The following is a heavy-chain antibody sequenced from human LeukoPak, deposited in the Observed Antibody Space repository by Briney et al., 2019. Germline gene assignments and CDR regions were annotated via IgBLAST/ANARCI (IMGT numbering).Heavy chain of an antibody. CDR1: GFTLDDYG. D-gene: IGHD2-15*01. CDR2: INWNGGST. J-gene: IGHJ6*03. Sequence: GGSLRLSCAASGFTLDDYGMSGVRHAPGKGVEGVSGINWNGGSTQYADSVKGRFTISRDNAKNSLYLQMNSQRGGDTGVYYCPRVYGCSGSSCYSLYYYYYMDVWGKGTTVTVSS. V-gene: IGHV3-20*04. CDR3: PRVYGCSGSSCYSLYYYYYMDV.